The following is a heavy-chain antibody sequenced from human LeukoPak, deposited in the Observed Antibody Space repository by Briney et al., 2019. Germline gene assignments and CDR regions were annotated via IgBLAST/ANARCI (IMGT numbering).Heavy chain of an antibody. CDR1: GYTFTSYY. J-gene: IGHJ3*02. Sequence: ASVKVSCKASGYTFTSYYMHWVRQAPGQGLEWMGWINPNSGGTNYAQKFQGRVTMTRDTSISTAYMELSRLRSDDTAVYYCARLCSGGSCYAGGDAFDIWGQGTMVTVSS. D-gene: IGHD2-15*01. V-gene: IGHV1-2*02. CDR2: INPNSGGT. CDR3: ARLCSGGSCYAGGDAFDI.